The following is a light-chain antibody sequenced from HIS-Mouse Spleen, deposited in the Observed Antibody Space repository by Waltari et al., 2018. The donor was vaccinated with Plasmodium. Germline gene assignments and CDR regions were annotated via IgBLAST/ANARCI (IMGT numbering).Light chain of an antibody. CDR3: QQRSNWPRVLT. V-gene: IGKV3-11*01. CDR1: QSVSSY. J-gene: IGKJ4*01. CDR2: DAS. Sequence: EIVLTQSPATLSLSPGERATLSCRASQSVSSYLAWYQQKPGQALRLLIYDASNRATGIPARFRGSGSGTDFTLTISSLEPEDFAVYYCQQRSNWPRVLTFGGGTKVEIK.